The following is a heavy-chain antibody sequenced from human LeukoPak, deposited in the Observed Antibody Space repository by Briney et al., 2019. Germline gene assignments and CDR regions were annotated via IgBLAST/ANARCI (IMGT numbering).Heavy chain of an antibody. J-gene: IGHJ4*02. CDR3: ARHKDYDYVWGTYRLFDY. CDR1: GGSFSGYY. V-gene: IGHV4-34*01. D-gene: IGHD3-16*02. CDR2: INHRGVT. Sequence: SETLSLTCAVYGGSFSGYYWSWIRQPPGKGLEWIGEINHRGVTNYNPSLKSRGTISEDTSKTQFSLRLSSVTAADTAVYYCARHKDYDYVWGTYRLFDYWGQGTLVTVSS.